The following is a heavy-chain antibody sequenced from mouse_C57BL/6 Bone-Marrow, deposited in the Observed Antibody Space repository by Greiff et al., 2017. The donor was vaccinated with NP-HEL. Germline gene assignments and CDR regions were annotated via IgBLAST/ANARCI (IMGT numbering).Heavy chain of an antibody. CDR2: IYPRSGNT. D-gene: IGHD2-4*01. Sequence: VKLQESGAELARPGASVKLSCKASGYTFTSYGISWVKQRTGQGLEWIGEIYPRSGNTYYNEKFKGKATLTADKSSSTAYMELRSLTSEDAAVYFCARTHYDYDGAWFAYWGQGTLVTVSA. J-gene: IGHJ3*01. CDR1: GYTFTSYG. V-gene: IGHV1-81*01. CDR3: ARTHYDYDGAWFAY.